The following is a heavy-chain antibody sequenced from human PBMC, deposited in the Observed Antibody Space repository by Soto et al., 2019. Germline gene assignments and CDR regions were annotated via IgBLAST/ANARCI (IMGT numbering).Heavy chain of an antibody. CDR3: AKAPSIAVAVTTFDY. J-gene: IGHJ4*02. CDR1: GFTFDDYA. V-gene: IGHV3-9*01. CDR2: ISWNSGSR. D-gene: IGHD6-19*01. Sequence: EVQLVESGGGLVQPGRSLRLSCAASGFTFDDYAMHWVRQAPGKGLEWVSGISWNSGSRGYADSVKGRFTISRDNAKNSLYLQMNSLRAEDTDLYYCAKAPSIAVAVTTFDYWGQGTLVTVSS.